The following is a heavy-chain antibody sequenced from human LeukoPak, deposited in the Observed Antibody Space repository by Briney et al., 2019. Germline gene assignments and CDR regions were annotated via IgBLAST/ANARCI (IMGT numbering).Heavy chain of an antibody. D-gene: IGHD6-6*01. CDR2: IYYSGST. J-gene: IGHJ4*02. CDR3: ARTGYSSSFPDS. V-gene: IGHV4-39*01. CDR1: GGSISSSSYY. Sequence: SETLSLTCTVSGGSISSSSYYWGWIRQPPGRGVEWVGSIYYSGSTYYNPSLKSRVTISVDTSKNQFSLKLSSVTAADTAVYYCARTGYSSSFPDSWGQGTLVTVSS.